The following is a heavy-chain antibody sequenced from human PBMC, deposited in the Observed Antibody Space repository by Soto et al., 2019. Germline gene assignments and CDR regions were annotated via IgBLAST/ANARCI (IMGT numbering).Heavy chain of an antibody. J-gene: IGHJ4*02. CDR2: FFNNENP. CDR1: GGSINSRSFS. V-gene: IGHV4-39*01. CDR3: ARGRSSTSPYPIGY. Sequence: SETLSLTCSVSGGSINSRSFSWGWIRQPPGKGLEWIGTFFNNENPNYNPSLKSRVTISVDTSKNQFSLRLTSVTAADTAVYYCARGRSSTSPYPIGYWGQGTLVTVSS. D-gene: IGHD2-2*01.